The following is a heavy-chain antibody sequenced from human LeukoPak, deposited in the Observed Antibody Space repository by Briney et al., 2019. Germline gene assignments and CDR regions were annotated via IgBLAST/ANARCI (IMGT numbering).Heavy chain of an antibody. CDR3: ARGPLLYYYDSSGYQDY. D-gene: IGHD3-22*01. J-gene: IGHJ4*02. CDR1: GGSFSGYY. Sequence: SETLSLTCAVYGGSFSGYYWSWIRQPPGKGLEWIGEINHSGSTNYNPSLKSRVTISVDTSKNQFSLKLRSVTAADTAVYYCARGPLLYYYDSSGYQDYWGQGTLVTVSS. V-gene: IGHV4-34*01. CDR2: INHSGST.